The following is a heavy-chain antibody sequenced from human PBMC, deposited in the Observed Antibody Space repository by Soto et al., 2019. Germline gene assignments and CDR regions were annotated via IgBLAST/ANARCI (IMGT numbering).Heavy chain of an antibody. CDR2: IYYSGST. D-gene: IGHD3-9*01. CDR3: ARGGLVYDILTGYPIPHPSHFDY. Sequence: SETLSLTCTVSGGSISRYYWSWIRQPPGKGLEWIGYIYYSGSTNYNPSLKSRVTISVDTSKNQCALKLSSVTAADTAVYYCARGGLVYDILTGYPIPHPSHFDYWGQGTLVTVSS. J-gene: IGHJ4*02. V-gene: IGHV4-59*01. CDR1: GGSISRYY.